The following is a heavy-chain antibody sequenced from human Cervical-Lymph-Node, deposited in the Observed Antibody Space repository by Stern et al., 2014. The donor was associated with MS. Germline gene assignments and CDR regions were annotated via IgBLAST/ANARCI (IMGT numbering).Heavy chain of an antibody. J-gene: IGHJ5*02. V-gene: IGHV4-31*03. Sequence: QMQLQESGPGLVKPSQTLSLTCTVSGGSISSADYYWSWIRQHPEKGLEGIGYIHYAGRTYTNPSLESRFSLSEDTSNKHFSLKMSSVTAADTAVYYCAREDLDNWFDPWGQGTLVIVSS. CDR1: GGSISSADYY. CDR2: IHYAGRT. CDR3: AREDLDNWFDP.